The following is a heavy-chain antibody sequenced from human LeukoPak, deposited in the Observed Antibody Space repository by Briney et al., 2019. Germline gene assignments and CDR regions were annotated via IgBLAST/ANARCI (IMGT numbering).Heavy chain of an antibody. CDR3: AKDESSSQYYFDY. J-gene: IGHJ4*02. CDR2: ISSSGSTI. CDR1: RFTFSTYE. V-gene: IGHV3-48*03. Sequence: GGSLRLSCGASRFTFSTYEMNWVRQAPGKGLEWVSYISSSGSTIYYADSVKGRFTISRDNSKNTLYLQMNSLRAEDTAVYYCAKDESSSQYYFDYWGQGTVVTVSS. D-gene: IGHD6-13*01.